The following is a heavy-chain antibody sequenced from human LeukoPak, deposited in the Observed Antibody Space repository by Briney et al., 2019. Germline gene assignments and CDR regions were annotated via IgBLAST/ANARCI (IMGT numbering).Heavy chain of an antibody. CDR1: GYTFTSYY. CDR2: INPSGGST. V-gene: IGHV1-46*01. J-gene: IGHJ4*02. Sequence: ASVKVSCKASGYTFTSYYMHWVRQAPGQGLEWMGIINPSGGSTSYAQKFQGRVTMTRDMSTSTVYMELSSLRSEDTAVYYCASTYSSGWYLDYWGQGTLVTVSS. CDR3: ASTYSSGWYLDY. D-gene: IGHD6-19*01.